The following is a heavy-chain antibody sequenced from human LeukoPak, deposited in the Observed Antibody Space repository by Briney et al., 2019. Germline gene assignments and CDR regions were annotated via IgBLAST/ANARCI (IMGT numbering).Heavy chain of an antibody. CDR3: ARYSRESCIGGNCNSYFFDY. J-gene: IGHJ4*02. Sequence: GASVKVSCKASGYTFNNYDVNWVRQAAGQGLEWMGWMNPNSANTGYAEKFQGRVTMTRDTSISTAYMELNSLTSDDTAVYYCARYSRESCIGGNCNSYFFDYWGQGTLVTVSS. V-gene: IGHV1-8*01. D-gene: IGHD2-15*01. CDR2: MNPNSANT. CDR1: GYTFNNYD.